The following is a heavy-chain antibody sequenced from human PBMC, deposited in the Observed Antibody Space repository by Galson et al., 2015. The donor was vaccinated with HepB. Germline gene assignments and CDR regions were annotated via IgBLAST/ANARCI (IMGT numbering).Heavy chain of an antibody. CDR2: ISSSSSYI. CDR1: GFTFSSYS. Sequence: SLRLSCAASGFTFSSYSMNWVRQAPGKGLEWVSSISSSSSYIYYADSVKGRFTISRDNAKNSLYLQMNSLRAEDTAVYYCARGHPQGGEPDDYWGHGTLVTVSS. CDR3: ARGHPQGGEPDDY. J-gene: IGHJ4*01. V-gene: IGHV3-21*01. D-gene: IGHD1-14*01.